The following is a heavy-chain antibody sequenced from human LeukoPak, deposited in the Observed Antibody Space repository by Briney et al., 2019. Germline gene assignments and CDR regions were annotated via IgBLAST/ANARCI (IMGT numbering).Heavy chain of an antibody. CDR3: ARDRWGWFDP. V-gene: IGHV4-39*07. D-gene: IGHD3-16*01. Sequence: SETLSLTCTVSGGSISSSSYYWGWIRQPPGKGLEWIGSIYYSGSTYYNPSLKSRVTISVDTSKNQFSLKLSSVTAADTAVYYCARDRWGWFDPWGQGTLVTVSS. CDR1: GGSISSSSYY. J-gene: IGHJ5*02. CDR2: IYYSGST.